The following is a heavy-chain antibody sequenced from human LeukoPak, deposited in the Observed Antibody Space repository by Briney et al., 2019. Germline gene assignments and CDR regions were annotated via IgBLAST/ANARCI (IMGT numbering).Heavy chain of an antibody. J-gene: IGHJ4*02. CDR2: IGYNGGDT. CDR1: GFTLSTYS. V-gene: IGHV3-64*01. CDR3: AKDTDYGGNADFDY. D-gene: IGHD4-23*01. Sequence: GGSLRLSCAASGFTLSTYSMHWVRQAPGKGLEFVSAIGYNGGDTYYANSVKGRFTISRDISKNTLYLQMGSLRAEDMAVYYCAKDTDYGGNADFDYWGQGTLVTVSS.